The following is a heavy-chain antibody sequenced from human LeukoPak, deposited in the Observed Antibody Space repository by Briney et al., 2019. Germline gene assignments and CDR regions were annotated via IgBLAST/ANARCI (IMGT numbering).Heavy chain of an antibody. Sequence: ASVKVSCKASGYTFTGYYMHWVRQAPGQGLEWMGRINPNSGGTNYAQKFQGRVTMTRDTSISTAYMELSRLRSDDTAVYYCARARPMVRGVIPSVWFDPWGQGTLVTVSS. CDR3: ARARPMVRGVIPSVWFDP. J-gene: IGHJ5*02. V-gene: IGHV1-2*06. CDR2: INPNSGGT. CDR1: GYTFTGYY. D-gene: IGHD3-10*01.